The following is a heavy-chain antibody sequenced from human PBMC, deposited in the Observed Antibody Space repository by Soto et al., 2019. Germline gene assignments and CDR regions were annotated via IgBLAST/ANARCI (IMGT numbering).Heavy chain of an antibody. J-gene: IGHJ4*02. Sequence: EVQLLDSGGGLIQPGGSLRLSCAASGFTFSSYAMGWFRQAPGKGLERVSSISGTYGTHYADSVRGRFTISTDNSKSTLYLHMNSLRAEDTALYYCAKAYSTGWSEGYFDYWGQGTLVTVSS. V-gene: IGHV3-23*01. CDR2: ISGTYGT. CDR3: AKAYSTGWSEGYFDY. D-gene: IGHD6-19*01. CDR1: GFTFSSYA.